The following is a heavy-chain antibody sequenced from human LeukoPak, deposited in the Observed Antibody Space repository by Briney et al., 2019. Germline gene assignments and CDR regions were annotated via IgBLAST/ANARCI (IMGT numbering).Heavy chain of an antibody. Sequence: AASVKVSCKASGGTFSSYAISWVRQAPGQGLEWMGRIIPILGIANYAQKFQGRVTITADKSTSTAYMELSSLRSEDTAVYYCAREGSSLLWFGELLADRFDPWGQGTLVTVSS. J-gene: IGHJ5*02. D-gene: IGHD3-10*01. CDR1: GGTFSSYA. CDR3: AREGSSLLWFGELLADRFDP. V-gene: IGHV1-69*04. CDR2: IIPILGIA.